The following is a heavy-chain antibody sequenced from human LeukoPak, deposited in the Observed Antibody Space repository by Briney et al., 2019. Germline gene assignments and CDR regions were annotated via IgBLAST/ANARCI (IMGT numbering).Heavy chain of an antibody. V-gene: IGHV3-21*01. CDR2: ISSSSSYI. CDR3: ASFLAQGVYKFDY. D-gene: IGHD3-10*01. Sequence: GGSLRLSCAASGFTFSSYSMNWVRQAPGKGLEWVSSISSSSSYIYYADSVKGRFTISRDNAKNSLYLQMNSLRAEDTAVYYCASFLAQGVYKFDYWGQGTLVTVSS. J-gene: IGHJ4*02. CDR1: GFTFSSYS.